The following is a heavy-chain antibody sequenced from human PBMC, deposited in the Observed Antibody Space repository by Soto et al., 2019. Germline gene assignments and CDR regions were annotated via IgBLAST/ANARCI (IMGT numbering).Heavy chain of an antibody. CDR2: IHRSRGT. D-gene: IGHD6-6*01. CDR3: ASREEARPF. V-gene: IGHV4-4*02. Sequence: QVQLQESGPGLVSPLGTLSLTCAVSGGSINTDSWWTWVRQPPGKGLEWIGEIHRSRGTNYNSSLKSRVTIPIDRSTNPFSLRLYSVTAADTAVYYCASREEARPFWGQGTLVTVSS. CDR1: GGSINTDSW. J-gene: IGHJ4*02.